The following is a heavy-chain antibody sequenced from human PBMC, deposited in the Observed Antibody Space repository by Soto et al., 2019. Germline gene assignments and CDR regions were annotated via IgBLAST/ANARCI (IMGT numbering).Heavy chain of an antibody. V-gene: IGHV4-34*01. CDR2: INHSGTT. CDR3: ASYHYLDLWTGSRHYMDV. D-gene: IGHD3-9*01. J-gene: IGHJ6*03. CDR1: GGSLSGYY. Sequence: QVHLEQWGAGLLNPSETLSLTCAVYGGSLSGYYWRWVRQSPGKGLEWIGEINHSGTTNYNPSLKPRVTISADTSTHQFSLRLSSVTASDSAVYYCASYHYLDLWTGSRHYMDVWGRGTTVTVSS.